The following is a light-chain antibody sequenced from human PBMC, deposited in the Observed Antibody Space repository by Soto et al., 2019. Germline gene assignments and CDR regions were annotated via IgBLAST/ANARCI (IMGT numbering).Light chain of an antibody. V-gene: IGKV3-15*01. Sequence: ERVMTQSPVTLSVSPGERATLSCRASQSVDSNLAWYQQKPGQAPRLLIYGASTRATGISARFSGSGSGTEFTLTISSLQSEDFGVYYCQQYNNWWTFGQGTKVDIK. CDR1: QSVDSN. J-gene: IGKJ1*01. CDR3: QQYNNWWT. CDR2: GAS.